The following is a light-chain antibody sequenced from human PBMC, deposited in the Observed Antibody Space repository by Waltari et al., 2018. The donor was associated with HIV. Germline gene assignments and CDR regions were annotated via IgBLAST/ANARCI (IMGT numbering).Light chain of an antibody. J-gene: IGLJ2*01. CDR1: SSAVGAYNY. CDR3: SSYTSISSQV. CDR2: EVS. V-gene: IGLV2-14*01. Sequence: QSALTQPASVSGSPGQSITISCLGTSSAVGAYNYVSWYQHHPGKAPKVIIYEVSNRPSGVSNRFSASKSGNTASLTISGLQTEDEADYYCSSYTSISSQVFGGGTKLTVL.